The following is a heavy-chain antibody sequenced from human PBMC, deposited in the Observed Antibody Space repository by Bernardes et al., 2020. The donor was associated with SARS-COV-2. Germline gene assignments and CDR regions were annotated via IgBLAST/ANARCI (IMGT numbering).Heavy chain of an antibody. CDR1: GFVFSGKH. CDR3: ARRQDDYSWSPLEN. CDR2: IYGGDDT. Sequence: GEAPRRSCAASGFVFSGKHMAWVRQVPGEGPGGVSFIYGGDDTNYADSVQGRFTISRDDSKNTLFLQMDSLRAEDTAVYYCARRQDDYSWSPLENWGQGTLVTVSS. J-gene: IGHJ4*02. V-gene: IGHV3-66*04. D-gene: IGHD4-4*01.